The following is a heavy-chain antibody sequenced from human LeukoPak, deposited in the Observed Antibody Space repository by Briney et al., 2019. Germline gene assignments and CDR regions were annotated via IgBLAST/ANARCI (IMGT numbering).Heavy chain of an antibody. J-gene: IGHJ4*02. D-gene: IGHD1-26*01. Sequence: GGSLRLSYAASGFTFSSYAMSWVRQAPGKGLEWVSAISGSGGSTYYADSVKGRFTISRDNSKNTLYLQMNSLRAEDTAVYYCAKDLGAHGYYFDYWGQGTLVTVSS. CDR3: AKDLGAHGYYFDY. V-gene: IGHV3-23*01. CDR2: ISGSGGST. CDR1: GFTFSSYA.